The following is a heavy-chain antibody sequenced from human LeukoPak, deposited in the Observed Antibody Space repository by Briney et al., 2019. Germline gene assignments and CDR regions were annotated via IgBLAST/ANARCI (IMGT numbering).Heavy chain of an antibody. Sequence: PGGSLRLSCAASGFTFSSYAMRWVRQAPGKGLEWVSAISGSGGSTYYTDSVKGRFTTSRDNSKNTLYLQMNSLRAEDTAVYYCAKDRGSYCGGDCGRFDYWGQGTLVTISS. CDR1: GFTFSSYA. D-gene: IGHD2-21*02. CDR2: ISGSGGST. J-gene: IGHJ4*02. CDR3: AKDRGSYCGGDCGRFDY. V-gene: IGHV3-23*01.